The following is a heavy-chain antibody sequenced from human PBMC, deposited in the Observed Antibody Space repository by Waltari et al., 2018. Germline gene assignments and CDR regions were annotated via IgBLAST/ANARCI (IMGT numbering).Heavy chain of an antibody. CDR2: ISSSSSYI. D-gene: IGHD6-13*01. J-gene: IGHJ4*02. Sequence: EVQLVESGGGLVKPGGSLRLSCAASGFTFSSYSMNWVRQAPGKGLEWVSSISSSSSYIYYADSVKGRFTISRDNAKNSLYLQMNSLRAEDTAVYYCARGSPRYGSWYLDYWGQGTLVIVSS. CDR3: ARGSPRYGSWYLDY. V-gene: IGHV3-21*01. CDR1: GFTFSSYS.